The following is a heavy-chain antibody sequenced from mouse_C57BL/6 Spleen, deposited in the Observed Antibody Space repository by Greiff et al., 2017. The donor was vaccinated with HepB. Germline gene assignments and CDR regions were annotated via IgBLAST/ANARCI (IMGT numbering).Heavy chain of an antibody. D-gene: IGHD2-4*01. CDR1: GYSFTDYN. CDR3: ARGGDYVLAWFAY. CDR2: INPNYGTT. J-gene: IGHJ4*01. V-gene: IGHV1-39*01. Sequence: EVQLQQSGPELVKPGASVKISCKASGYSFTDYNMNWVKQSNGKSLEWIGVINPNYGTTSYNQNFKGKATLTVDQSSSTAYMQLTSLTSEDSAVYYCARGGDYVLAWFAYWGQGTSVTVSS.